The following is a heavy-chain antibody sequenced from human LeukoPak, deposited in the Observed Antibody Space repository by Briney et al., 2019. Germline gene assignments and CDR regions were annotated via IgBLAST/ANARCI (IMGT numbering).Heavy chain of an antibody. J-gene: IGHJ4*02. V-gene: IGHV3-30-3*01. D-gene: IGHD6-19*01. Sequence: GGSLRLSCAVSGFTISRYPMYWVRQAPGKGLEWVAVISYDGSNKYYADSVKGRFTISRDISKNTVYLQMNSLRPDDTAVYYCGRDLEAVATGGLDYWGQGTLLTVSS. CDR3: GRDLEAVATGGLDY. CDR1: GFTISRYP. CDR2: ISYDGSNK.